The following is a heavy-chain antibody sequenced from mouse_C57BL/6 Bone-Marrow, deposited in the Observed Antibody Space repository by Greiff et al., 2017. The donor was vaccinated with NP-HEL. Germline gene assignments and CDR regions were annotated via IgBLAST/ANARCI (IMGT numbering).Heavy chain of an antibody. CDR2: INPSTGGT. D-gene: IGHD1-1*01. CDR3: ARNEGYYGSSYDY. Sequence: VQLQQPGPELVKPGASVKISCKASGYSFTGYYMNWVKQSPEKSLEWIGEINPSTGGTTYNQKFKAKATLTVDKSSSTAYMQLKSLTSEDSAVYYCARNEGYYGSSYDYWGQGTTLTVSS. CDR1: GYSFTGYY. J-gene: IGHJ2*01. V-gene: IGHV1-42*01.